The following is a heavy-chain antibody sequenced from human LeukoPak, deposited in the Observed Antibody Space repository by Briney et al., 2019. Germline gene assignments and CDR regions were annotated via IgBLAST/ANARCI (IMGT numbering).Heavy chain of an antibody. V-gene: IGHV4-59*08. J-gene: IGHJ5*02. CDR3: ARHVIYSGVYSYWFDP. D-gene: IGHD5-12*01. CDR2: IYYGGST. Sequence: SETLSLTCTVSGGSITTYYWSWIRQPPGKGLEWIAFIYYGGSTNYNPSLKSRVAISLDTSKNQFSLRLTSVTAADTAVYYCARHVIYSGVYSYWFDPWGLGTLVTVSP. CDR1: GGSITTYY.